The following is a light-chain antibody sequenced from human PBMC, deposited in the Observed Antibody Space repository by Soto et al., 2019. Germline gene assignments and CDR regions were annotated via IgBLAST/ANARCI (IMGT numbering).Light chain of an antibody. CDR3: QQNSSSPLT. CDR1: QSVSSSY. Sequence: EIVLTQSPGTLSLSPGERATLSCRASQSVSSSYLAWYQQKAGETPSLLIYGSSSRASVLPDRFSGSGSGTDFTLTISRLEPEDFAVYYCQQNSSSPLTFGQGTKVEIK. CDR2: GSS. V-gene: IGKV3-20*01. J-gene: IGKJ1*01.